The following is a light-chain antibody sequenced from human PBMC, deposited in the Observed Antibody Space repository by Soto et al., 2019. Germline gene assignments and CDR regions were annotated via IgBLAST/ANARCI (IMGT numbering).Light chain of an antibody. CDR3: QQLNSYPPT. CDR1: QGIIS. V-gene: IGKV1-9*01. CDR2: AAS. J-gene: IGKJ2*01. Sequence: DIQLTQSPSFLSASVGDRVTITCRASQGIISLAWYQLKPGKAPKLLIYAASTLQGGVPSRFSGSGSGTEFTLTISSLQSEDFATYFCQQLNSYPPTFGQGTKLEIK.